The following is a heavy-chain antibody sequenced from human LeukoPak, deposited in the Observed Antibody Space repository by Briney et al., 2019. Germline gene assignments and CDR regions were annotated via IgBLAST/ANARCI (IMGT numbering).Heavy chain of an antibody. CDR3: ARHHVDYGGNPGFDY. CDR2: IYYSGST. Sequence: SETLSLTSAVSGGSFSTTSYYWGWIRQPPGKGLEWIGSIYYSGSTYYNPSLQSRVTISVDTSKNQFSLKLSSVTAADTDAYYCARHHVDYGGNPGFDYWGQGTLVTVSS. CDR1: GGSFSTTSYY. V-gene: IGHV4-39*01. J-gene: IGHJ4*02. D-gene: IGHD4-23*01.